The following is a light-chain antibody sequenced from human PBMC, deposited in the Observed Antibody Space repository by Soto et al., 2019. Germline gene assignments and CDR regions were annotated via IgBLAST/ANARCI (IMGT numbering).Light chain of an antibody. V-gene: IGKV1-5*01. Sequence: DIQMTQSPSTLSASVGDRVTITCRASQSISSWLAWYQQKPGKAPKLLIFNAATLESGVPSRFFGSGSGTEFTLTISSLQPDDFGTYYCQQYSDFSTVGQETKVEI. CDR3: QQYSDFST. CDR1: QSISSW. J-gene: IGKJ1*01. CDR2: NAA.